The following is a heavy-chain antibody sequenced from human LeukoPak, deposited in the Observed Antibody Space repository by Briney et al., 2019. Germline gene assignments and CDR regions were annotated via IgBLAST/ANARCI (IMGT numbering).Heavy chain of an antibody. Sequence: PSETLSLTCAVYGGSFSGYYWSWIRQPPGKGLEWIGEINHSGSTNYNPSLKSRVTISVDTSKNQFSLKLSSVTAADAAVYYCARVGLYSSSWYWTNWGQGTLVTVSS. D-gene: IGHD6-13*01. CDR2: INHSGST. CDR1: GGSFSGYY. J-gene: IGHJ4*02. V-gene: IGHV4-34*01. CDR3: ARVGLYSSSWYWTN.